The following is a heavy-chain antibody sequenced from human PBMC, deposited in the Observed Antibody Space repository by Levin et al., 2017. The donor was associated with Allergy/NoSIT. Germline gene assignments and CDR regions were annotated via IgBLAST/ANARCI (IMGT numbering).Heavy chain of an antibody. CDR3: AAMWYSSGWYY. D-gene: IGHD6-19*01. J-gene: IGHJ4*02. CDR1: GFTFSSYA. Sequence: GGSLRLSCAASGFTFSSYAMSWVRQAPGKGLEWVSAISGSGGSTYYADSVKGRFTISRDNSKNTLYLQMNSLRAEDTAVYYCAAMWYSSGWYYWGQGTLVTVSS. CDR2: ISGSGGST. V-gene: IGHV3-23*01.